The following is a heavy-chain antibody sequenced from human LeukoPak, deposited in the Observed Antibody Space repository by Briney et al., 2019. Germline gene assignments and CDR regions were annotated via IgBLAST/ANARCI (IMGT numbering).Heavy chain of an antibody. V-gene: IGHV4-30-4*01. CDR3: ARVVAYDSTGYYLYYFDY. CDR2: IHYSGDT. J-gene: IGHJ4*02. Sequence: PSETLSLTCTVSGGSISSGDYYWSWIRQPPGKGLEWIGYIHYSGDTYYSPSLKSRLTISVDTSKNQFSLRLRSVTAADTAVYYCARVVAYDSTGYYLYYFDYWGQGTLVTVAA. D-gene: IGHD3-22*01. CDR1: GGSISSGDYY.